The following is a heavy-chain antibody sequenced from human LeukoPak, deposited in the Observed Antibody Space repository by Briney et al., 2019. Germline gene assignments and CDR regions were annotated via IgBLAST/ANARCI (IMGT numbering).Heavy chain of an antibody. V-gene: IGHV3-20*04. Sequence: GGSLRLSCAASGFTFDDYGMSWVRQAPGKGLEWVSGINWNGGSTGYADSVKGRFTISRDNAKNSLYLQMNSLRAEDTALYYCARDWNNYDSSGGDYWGQGTLVTVSS. CDR1: GFTFDDYG. CDR3: ARDWNNYDSSGGDY. CDR2: INWNGGST. D-gene: IGHD3-22*01. J-gene: IGHJ4*02.